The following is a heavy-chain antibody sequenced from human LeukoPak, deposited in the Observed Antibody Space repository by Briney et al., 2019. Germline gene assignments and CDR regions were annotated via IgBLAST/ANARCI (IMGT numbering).Heavy chain of an antibody. CDR2: IRSKANSYAT. CDR1: GFTYSGSA. Sequence: GGSLRLSCAASGFTYSGSAMHWVRQASGKGLEWVGRIRSKANSYATAYAASVKGRFTISRDDSKNTAYLQMNSLKTEDTAVYYCTRPMWFGEVDDAFDIWGQGTMVTASS. V-gene: IGHV3-73*01. J-gene: IGHJ3*02. D-gene: IGHD3-10*01. CDR3: TRPMWFGEVDDAFDI.